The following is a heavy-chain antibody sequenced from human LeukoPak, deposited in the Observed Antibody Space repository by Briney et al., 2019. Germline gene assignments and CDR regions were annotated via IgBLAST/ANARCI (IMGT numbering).Heavy chain of an antibody. V-gene: IGHV5-51*01. J-gene: IGHJ6*02. CDR2: IYPGDSDT. CDR1: GYSFTSYW. D-gene: IGHD3-10*01. Sequence: GESLKISCKGSGYSFTSYWIGWVRQMPGKGLEWMGIIYPGDSDTRYSPSFQGQVTISADKSISTAYLQWSSLKASDTAMYYCARKRDYYGSGSYRPGYGMDVWGQGTTVTVSS. CDR3: ARKRDYYGSGSYRPGYGMDV.